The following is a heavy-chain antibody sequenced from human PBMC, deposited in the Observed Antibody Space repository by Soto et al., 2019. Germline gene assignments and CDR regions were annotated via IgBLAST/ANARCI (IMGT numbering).Heavy chain of an antibody. Sequence: VVPLRLSCAAAGFTFSSYGMHWIRQAPGKGLEWVAVISYDGSNKYYADSVKGRFTISRDNSKNTLYLQMNSLRAEDTAVYYCARADSGYAHGYYYYGMDVWGQGTTVTVSS. CDR2: ISYDGSNK. CDR1: GFTFSSYG. J-gene: IGHJ6*02. V-gene: IGHV3-30*03. CDR3: ARADSGYAHGYYYYGMDV. D-gene: IGHD5-12*01.